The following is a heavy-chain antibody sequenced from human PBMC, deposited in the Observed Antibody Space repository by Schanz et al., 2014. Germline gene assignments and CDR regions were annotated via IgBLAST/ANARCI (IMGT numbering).Heavy chain of an antibody. J-gene: IGHJ3*01. CDR2: IRYDGSNK. D-gene: IGHD2-8*01. Sequence: QVQLVESGGGVVQPGGSLRLSCAASGFTFSSYGMHWVRQAPGKGLEWVAFIRYDGSNKYYADSVKGRFTISRDNSKNTLYLQMNSLKPEDTAVYYCARPDARSRAFGVWGQGTLVTVSS. CDR3: ARPDARSRAFGV. V-gene: IGHV3-30*02. CDR1: GFTFSSYG.